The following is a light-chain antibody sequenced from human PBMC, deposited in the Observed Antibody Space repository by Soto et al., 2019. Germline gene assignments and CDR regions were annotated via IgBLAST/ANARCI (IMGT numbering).Light chain of an antibody. CDR3: SSYTSISTLYV. V-gene: IGLV2-14*01. CDR1: NSDVGGYNY. J-gene: IGLJ1*01. Sequence: QSALTQPASVSGSPGQSITISCTGTNSDVGGYNYVSWYQQHPGKAPELMIYEVSHRPSGVSNRFSGSKSDNTASLTISGLQAEDEDDYYCSSYTSISTLYVFGTGTKVTV. CDR2: EVS.